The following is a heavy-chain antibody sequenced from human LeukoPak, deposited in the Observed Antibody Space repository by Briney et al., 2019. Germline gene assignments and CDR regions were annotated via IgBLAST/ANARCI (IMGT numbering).Heavy chain of an antibody. CDR2: IIPIFGTA. V-gene: IGHV1-69*01. Sequence: SVKVSCKASGGTFSSYAISWVRQAPGQGLEWMGGIIPIFGTANYAQKFQGRVTITADESTSTAYMELSSLRSEDTAVYYCAREEYYYDSSGPHYYFDYWGQGTLVTVSS. CDR3: AREEYYYDSSGPHYYFDY. D-gene: IGHD3-22*01. CDR1: GGTFSSYA. J-gene: IGHJ4*02.